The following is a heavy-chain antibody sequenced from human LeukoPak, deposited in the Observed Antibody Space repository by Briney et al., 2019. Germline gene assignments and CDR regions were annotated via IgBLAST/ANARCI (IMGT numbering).Heavy chain of an antibody. V-gene: IGHV3-21*01. Sequence: GGSLRLSCAASGFTFSSYSMNWVRQAPGKGLEWVSSISSSSSYIYYADSVKGRFTIPRDNAKNSLYLQMNSLRAEDTAVYYCARDGFPRSNYEYGAGYGMDVWGQGTTVTVSS. CDR3: ARDGFPRSNYEYGAGYGMDV. CDR2: ISSSSSYI. J-gene: IGHJ6*02. CDR1: GFTFSSYS. D-gene: IGHD4-11*01.